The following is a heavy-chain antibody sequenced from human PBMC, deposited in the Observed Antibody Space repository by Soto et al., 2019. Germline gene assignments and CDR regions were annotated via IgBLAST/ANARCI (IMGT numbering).Heavy chain of an antibody. CDR2: ISYSGST. J-gene: IGHJ4*02. CDR1: GGSISTFY. D-gene: IGHD6-6*01. CDR3: ARRRGQLAPSEVFDY. Sequence: SETLSLTCTVSGGSISTFYWSWIRQPPGKGLEWIGYISYSGSTNYNPSLKRRVTISVDTSKNQVVLTMTNMDPVDTATYFCARRRGQLAPSEVFDYWGQGTLVTVSS. V-gene: IGHV4-59*01.